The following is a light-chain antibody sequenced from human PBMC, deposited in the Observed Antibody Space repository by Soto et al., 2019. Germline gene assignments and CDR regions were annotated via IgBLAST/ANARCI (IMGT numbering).Light chain of an antibody. J-gene: IGLJ3*02. V-gene: IGLV7-43*01. CDR2: SIR. CDR1: SGAVTSGYY. Sequence: QAVVTQEPSLTVSPGGTVTLTCASSSGAVTSGYYPNWFQQKPGQAPRPLVYSIRHKHSWTPARFSGSLLGDKAALTLSDVQPEDEAEYYCLLYYDGAQVFGGGTKLTVL. CDR3: LLYYDGAQV.